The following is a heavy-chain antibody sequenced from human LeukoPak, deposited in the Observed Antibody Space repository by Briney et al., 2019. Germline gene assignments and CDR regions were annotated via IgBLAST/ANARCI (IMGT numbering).Heavy chain of an antibody. D-gene: IGHD3-3*01. CDR2: INPNSGGT. CDR3: ASRSGVYDFWSGRTNYAMDV. CDR1: GYTFTGYY. V-gene: IGHV1-2*02. Sequence: GASVKVSCKASGYTFTGYYMHWVRQAPGQGLEWMGWINPNSGGTNYAQKFQGRVTMTRDTSISTAYMDLSRLRSDDTAVYYCASRSGVYDFWSGRTNYAMDVWGQGTTVTASS. J-gene: IGHJ6*02.